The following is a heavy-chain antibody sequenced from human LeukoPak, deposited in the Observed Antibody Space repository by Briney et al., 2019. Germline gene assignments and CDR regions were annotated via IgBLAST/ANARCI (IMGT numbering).Heavy chain of an antibody. D-gene: IGHD6-13*01. CDR2: LSADGSHK. CDR3: AKGGVSDRGSWYGDYFDY. V-gene: IGHV3-30*18. Sequence: PGRSLRLSCEASGFNFSSYGMHWVRQAPGKGLEWVAVLSADGSHKQFADSVKDRFAISRDNSKKTLYLQMNGLRAEDTAVYYCAKGGVSDRGSWYGDYFDYWGQGTLVTVS. CDR1: GFNFSSYG. J-gene: IGHJ4*02.